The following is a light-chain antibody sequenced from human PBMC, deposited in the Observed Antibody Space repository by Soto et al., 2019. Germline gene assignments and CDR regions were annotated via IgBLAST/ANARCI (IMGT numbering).Light chain of an antibody. CDR2: DVS. V-gene: IGLV2-14*01. CDR1: SSDVGGYNY. Sequence: QSALTQPASVSGSPGQSITISCTGTSSDVGGYNYVSWYQQHPGKAPKFMIYDVSNRPSGVSNRFSGSKSCNTASLTISGLQAEDEADDYCSSYTTSNTRQIVFGTGTKVTVL. J-gene: IGLJ1*01. CDR3: SSYTTSNTRQIV.